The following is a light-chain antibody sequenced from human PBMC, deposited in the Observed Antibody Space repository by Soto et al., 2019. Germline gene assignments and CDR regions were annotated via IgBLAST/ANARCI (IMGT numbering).Light chain of an antibody. CDR3: SSYTSSSTPYV. CDR2: DVS. J-gene: IGLJ1*01. V-gene: IGLV2-14*03. Sequence: QSALTQPASVSGSPGQSITISCTGTSSDVGGYNYVSWYQHHPGKAPKLMIYDVSNRPSGVSNRFSGSKSGNTASLTISGLQAEDEADYYRSSYTSSSTPYVFGTGTKLTVL. CDR1: SSDVGGYNY.